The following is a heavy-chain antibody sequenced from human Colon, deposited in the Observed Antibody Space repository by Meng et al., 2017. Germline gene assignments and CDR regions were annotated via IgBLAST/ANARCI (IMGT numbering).Heavy chain of an antibody. J-gene: IGHJ5*02. CDR2: VHDSGDT. V-gene: IGHV4-31*11. CDR3: ARDPSNRGAFFDP. CDR1: GGSISGDGYY. Sequence: QGQVPESGPGLGKPSQTLPLPCVVSGGSISGDGYYWSWIRQHPGKGLEWIGYVHDSGDTYYKSSLKSRITISIDTSENQFSLKLKSVTAADTAVYYCARDPSNRGAFFDPWGQGTLVTVSS. D-gene: IGHD3-10*01.